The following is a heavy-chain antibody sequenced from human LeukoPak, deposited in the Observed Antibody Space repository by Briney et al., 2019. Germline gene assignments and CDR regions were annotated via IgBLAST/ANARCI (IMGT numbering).Heavy chain of an antibody. CDR2: ISYDGSNK. CDR3: ARDKSGWLDAFDI. Sequence: PGGSLRLSCAASGFTFSSYGMHWVRQAPGKGLEWVAVISYDGSNKYYADSVKGRFTISRDNSKNTLYLQMNSLRAEDTAVYYCARDKSGWLDAFDIWGQGTMVTVSS. D-gene: IGHD6-19*01. CDR1: GFTFSSYG. V-gene: IGHV3-30*03. J-gene: IGHJ3*02.